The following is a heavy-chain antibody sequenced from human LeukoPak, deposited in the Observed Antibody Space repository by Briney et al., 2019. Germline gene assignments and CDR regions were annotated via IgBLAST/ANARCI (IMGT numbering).Heavy chain of an antibody. CDR1: GVTFNNYA. D-gene: IGHD1-1*01. V-gene: IGHV3-23*01. CDR3: ARDSTSYYYYMDV. CDR2: ISGRGASK. Sequence: GGSLRLSCAVSGVTFNNYAMSWVRQAPGKGLEWVSGISGRGASKYYADSVKGRFTISRDNSKNTLYLQMNSLRAEDTAVYYCARDSTSYYYYMDVWGKGTTVTVSS. J-gene: IGHJ6*03.